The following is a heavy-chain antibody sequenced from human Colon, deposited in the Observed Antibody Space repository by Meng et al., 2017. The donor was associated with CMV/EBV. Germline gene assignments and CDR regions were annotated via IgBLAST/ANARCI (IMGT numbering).Heavy chain of an antibody. Sequence: SETLSLTCAVYGVSFSGYYWSWIRQPPGKGLEWIGEINHSGSTNYNPSLKSRLTISVDTSKNQFSLKLSSVTAADTAVYYCARPPYYSDSSGYHRSDYFDYWGQGTLVTVSS. V-gene: IGHV4-34*01. J-gene: IGHJ4*02. D-gene: IGHD3-22*01. CDR3: ARPPYYSDSSGYHRSDYFDY. CDR2: INHSGST. CDR1: GVSFSGYY.